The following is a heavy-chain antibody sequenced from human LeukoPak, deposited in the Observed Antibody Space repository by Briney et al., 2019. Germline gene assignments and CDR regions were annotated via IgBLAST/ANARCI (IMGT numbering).Heavy chain of an antibody. CDR3: AKDRGDSGRYYYMDV. Sequence: GGSLRLSCAASRFTFSSYAMTWVRQAPRKGLELVSDISDSGGLTYYADSVKGRFTISRDNSKNTLYLQMNRLRAEDTAVYYCAKDRGDSGRYYYMDVWGKGTAVTVSS. V-gene: IGHV3-23*01. D-gene: IGHD2-21*01. J-gene: IGHJ6*03. CDR2: ISDSGGLT. CDR1: RFTFSSYA.